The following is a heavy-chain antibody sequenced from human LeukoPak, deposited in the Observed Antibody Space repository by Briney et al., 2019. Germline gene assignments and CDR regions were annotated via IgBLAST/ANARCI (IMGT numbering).Heavy chain of an antibody. J-gene: IGHJ6*02. D-gene: IGHD6-13*01. V-gene: IGHV1-69*04. Sequence: GSSVKVSCKASGGTFISYAISWVRQAPGQGLEWMGRIIPILGIANYAQKFQGRVTITADKSTSTAYMELSSLRSEDTAVYYCARALSSSPIYYYYGMDVWGQGTTVTVSS. CDR3: ARALSSSPIYYYYGMDV. CDR1: GGTFISYA. CDR2: IIPILGIA.